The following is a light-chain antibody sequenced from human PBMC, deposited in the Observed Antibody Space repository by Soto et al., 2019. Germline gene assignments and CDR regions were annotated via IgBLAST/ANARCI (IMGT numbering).Light chain of an antibody. CDR2: AAS. J-gene: IGKJ1*01. CDR1: QSIGDN. Sequence: DIQMTQSPSSLSASVGDRVTITCRASQSIGDNLNWYQQKPGKAPKLLIYAASSLQRGVPSRFSGSGSGTDFTLTISSLQPEDFATYFCQQSYSTPPWTFGQGTKVDIK. CDR3: QQSYSTPPWT. V-gene: IGKV1-39*01.